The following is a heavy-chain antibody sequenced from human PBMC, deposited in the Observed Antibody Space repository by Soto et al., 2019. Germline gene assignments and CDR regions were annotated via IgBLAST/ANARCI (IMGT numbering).Heavy chain of an antibody. CDR1: GFTLSNYW. J-gene: IGHJ4*02. CDR3: VRELGLAY. D-gene: IGHD7-27*01. V-gene: IGHV3-7*03. CDR2: INKDGSQK. Sequence: GGSLRLSCAASGFTLSNYWITWVRHAPFKWLEWVANINKDGSQKNYVDSVKGRFTIARDNGQNSLSLQINSLRVEDTAVYYCVRELGLAYWGQGALVTVSS.